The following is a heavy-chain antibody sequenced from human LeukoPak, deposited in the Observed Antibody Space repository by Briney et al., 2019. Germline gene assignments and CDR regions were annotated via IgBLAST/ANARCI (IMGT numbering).Heavy chain of an antibody. D-gene: IGHD3-3*01. Sequence: GGSLRLSCAASGFTFRSYAMSWVRQAPGKGVEWVSAISTSGGSRYYGDSVKGRFTISRDNCKNTLYLQMNNLRAEDTAVYYCAKNDGFWSGLSYYYYYMDVWGKGTTVTVSS. CDR2: ISTSGGSR. CDR1: GFTFRSYA. J-gene: IGHJ6*03. CDR3: AKNDGFWSGLSYYYYYMDV. V-gene: IGHV3-23*01.